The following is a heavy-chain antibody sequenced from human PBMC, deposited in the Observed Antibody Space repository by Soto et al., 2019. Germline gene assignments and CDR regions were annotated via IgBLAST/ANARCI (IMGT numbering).Heavy chain of an antibody. CDR1: GYTFTSYA. D-gene: IGHD5-18*01. Sequence: GASVKVSCKASGYTFTSYAMHWVRQAPGQRLEWMGWINAGNGNTKYSQKFQGRVTITRDTSASTAYMELSSLRSEDTAVYYCARISDTAMVTNYYYYGMDVWGQGTTVTVSS. J-gene: IGHJ6*02. CDR3: ARISDTAMVTNYYYYGMDV. CDR2: INAGNGNT. V-gene: IGHV1-3*01.